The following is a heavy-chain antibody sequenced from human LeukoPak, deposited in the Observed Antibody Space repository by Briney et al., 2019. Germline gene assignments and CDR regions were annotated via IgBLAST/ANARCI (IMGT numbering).Heavy chain of an antibody. CDR1: GYTFTGYY. CDR3: ARIPSSVSSSWYDY. CDR2: INPNSGGT. Sequence: GASVKVSCKASGYTFTGYYMHWVRQAPGQGLEWMGWINPNSGGTNYAQKFQGRVTMTGDTSISTAYMELSRLRSDDTAVYYCARIPSSVSSSWYDYWGQGTLVTVSS. V-gene: IGHV1-2*02. D-gene: IGHD6-13*01. J-gene: IGHJ4*02.